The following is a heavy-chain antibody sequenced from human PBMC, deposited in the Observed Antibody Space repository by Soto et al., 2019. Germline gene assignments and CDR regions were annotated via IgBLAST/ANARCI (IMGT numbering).Heavy chain of an antibody. J-gene: IGHJ4*02. Sequence: NLSLTCTVSGGSISSYYWSWIRQPPGKGLEWIGYIYYSGSTNYNPSLKSRVTISVDTSKNQFSLKLSSVTAADTAVYYCATLAAAGSDYWGQGTLVTVSS. CDR1: GGSISSYY. CDR3: ATLAAAGSDY. D-gene: IGHD6-13*01. CDR2: IYYSGST. V-gene: IGHV4-59*01.